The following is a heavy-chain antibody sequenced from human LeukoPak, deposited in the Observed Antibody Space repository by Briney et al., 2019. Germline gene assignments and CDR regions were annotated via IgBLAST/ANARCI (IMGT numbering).Heavy chain of an antibody. D-gene: IGHD2-2*01. V-gene: IGHV1-18*01. J-gene: IGHJ4*02. CDR3: ARDLYCSSTSCCDY. CDR1: GGTFSNYA. Sequence: ASVKVSCKASGGTFSNYAISWVRQAPGQGLEWMGWISAYNGNTNYAQKLQGRVTMTTDTSTSTAYMELRSLRSDDTAVYYCARDLYCSSTSCCDYWGQGTLVTVSS. CDR2: ISAYNGNT.